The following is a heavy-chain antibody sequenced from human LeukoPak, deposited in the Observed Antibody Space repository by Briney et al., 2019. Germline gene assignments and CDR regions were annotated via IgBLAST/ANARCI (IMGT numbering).Heavy chain of an antibody. J-gene: IGHJ6*03. CDR3: ARDRELELRSWYYYMDV. V-gene: IGHV1-18*01. CDR1: GYTFTSYG. Sequence: GASVKVSRKASGYTFTSYGISWVRQAPGQGLEWMGWISAYNGNTNYAQKLQGRVTMTTDTSTSTAYMELRSLRSDDTAVYYCARDRELELRSWYYYMDVWGKGTTVTVSS. D-gene: IGHD1-7*01. CDR2: ISAYNGNT.